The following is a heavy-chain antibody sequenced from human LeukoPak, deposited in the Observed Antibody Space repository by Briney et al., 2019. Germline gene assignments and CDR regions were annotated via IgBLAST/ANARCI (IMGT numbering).Heavy chain of an antibody. CDR3: ARSHYDILTGYYNVGHRPTHFDY. Sequence: SETLSLTCAVYGGSFSGYYWSWIRQPPGKGLEWIGSIYYSGSTYYNPSLKSRVTISVDTSKNQFSLKLSSVTAADTAVYYCARSHYDILTGYYNVGHRPTHFDYWGQGTLVTVSS. CDR2: IYYSGST. D-gene: IGHD3-9*01. CDR1: GGSFSGYY. V-gene: IGHV4-34*01. J-gene: IGHJ4*02.